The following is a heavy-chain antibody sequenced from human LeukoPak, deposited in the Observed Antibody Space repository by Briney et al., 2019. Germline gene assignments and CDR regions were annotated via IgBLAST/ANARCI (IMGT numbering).Heavy chain of an antibody. CDR2: ISSSSSYI. Sequence: GGSLRLSCAASGFTFSSYSMNWVRQAPGKGLEWVSSISSSSSYIYYADSVKGRFTISRDNAKNSLYLQMNSLRAEDTAVYYCARDDYGDYYYYYYYYMDVWGKGTTVTVSS. V-gene: IGHV3-21*01. CDR3: ARDDYGDYYYYYYYYMDV. CDR1: GFTFSSYS. D-gene: IGHD4-17*01. J-gene: IGHJ6*03.